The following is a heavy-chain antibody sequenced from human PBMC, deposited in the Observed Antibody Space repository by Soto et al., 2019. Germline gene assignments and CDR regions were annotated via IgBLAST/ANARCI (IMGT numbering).Heavy chain of an antibody. CDR1: GYTFTSYG. Sequence: ASVKVSCKASGYTFTSYGISWVRQAPGQGLEWMGWISAYNGNTNYAQKLQGRVTMTTDTSTSTAYMELRSLRSDDTAVYYCARSQYYDILTGPPAYFDYWGQGTLVTVSS. CDR2: ISAYNGNT. V-gene: IGHV1-18*01. D-gene: IGHD3-9*01. CDR3: ARSQYYDILTGPPAYFDY. J-gene: IGHJ4*02.